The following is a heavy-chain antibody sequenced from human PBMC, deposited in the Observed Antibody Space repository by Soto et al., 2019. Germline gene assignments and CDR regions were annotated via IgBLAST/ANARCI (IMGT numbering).Heavy chain of an antibody. CDR3: ARELTGGLRFLGVSMDV. CDR2: IYYSGST. D-gene: IGHD3-3*01. CDR1: GGSISSGGYY. V-gene: IGHV4-31*03. J-gene: IGHJ6*02. Sequence: SETLSLTCTVSGGSISSGGYYWSWIRQHPGKGLEWIGYIYYSGSTYYNPSLKSRVTISVDTSKNQFSLKLSSVTAADTAVYYCARELTGGLRFLGVSMDVWGQGTTVTVSS.